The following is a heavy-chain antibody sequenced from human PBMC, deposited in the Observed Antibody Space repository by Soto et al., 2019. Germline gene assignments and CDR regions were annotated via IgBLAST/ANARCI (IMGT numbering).Heavy chain of an antibody. CDR2: IYYSGST. D-gene: IGHD4-17*01. Sequence: QVQLQESGPGLVKPSDTLSLTCAVSGYSISSSNWWGWIRQPPGKGLEWIGYIYYSGSTYYNPSLKSRVTISVDTSKTQFSLKLSSVTAVDTAVYYCARILRDYGDYDWYFDLWGRGTRVTVSS. V-gene: IGHV4-28*01. CDR1: GYSISSSNW. J-gene: IGHJ2*01. CDR3: ARILRDYGDYDWYFDL.